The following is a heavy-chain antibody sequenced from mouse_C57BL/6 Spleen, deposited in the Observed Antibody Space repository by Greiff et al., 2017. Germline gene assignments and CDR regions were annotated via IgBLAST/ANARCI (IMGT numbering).Heavy chain of an antibody. Sequence: EVKLVESGGGLVKPGGSLKLSCAASGFTFSSYTMSWVRQTPEQRLEWVATISGGGGNTYYPDSVKGRFTISRDNAKNTLYLQMSSLRSEDTALYYCARPTGLYAMDYWGQGTSVTVSS. CDR3: ARPTGLYAMDY. CDR2: ISGGGGNT. D-gene: IGHD4-1*02. V-gene: IGHV5-9*01. J-gene: IGHJ4*01. CDR1: GFTFSSYT.